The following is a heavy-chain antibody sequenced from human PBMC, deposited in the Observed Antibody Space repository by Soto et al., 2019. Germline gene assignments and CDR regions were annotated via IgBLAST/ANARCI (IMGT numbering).Heavy chain of an antibody. CDR1: GGSISSSNW. CDR3: ARWAARAYYGMDV. CDR2: IYHSGST. V-gene: IGHV4-4*02. D-gene: IGHD6-6*01. Sequence: SETLSLTCAVSGGSISSSNWWSWVRQPPGKGLEWIGEIYHSGSTNYNPSLKSRVTISVDKSKNQFSLKLSSVTAADTAVYYCARWAARAYYGMDVWGQGTTVTVSS. J-gene: IGHJ6*02.